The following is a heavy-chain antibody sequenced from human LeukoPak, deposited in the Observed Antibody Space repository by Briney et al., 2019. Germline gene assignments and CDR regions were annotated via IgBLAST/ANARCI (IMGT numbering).Heavy chain of an antibody. CDR3: ARVGGRYCSSTSCTPGWWFDP. V-gene: IGHV1-2*02. CDR1: GYTFTGYY. CDR2: INPNSGGT. Sequence: GASVKVSCKASGYTFTGYYMHWVRQAPGQGLEWMGWINPNSGGTNYAQKFQGRVTMTRDTSISTAYMELSRLRSDDTAVYYCARVGGRYCSSTSCTPGWWFDPWGQGTLVTVSS. J-gene: IGHJ5*02. D-gene: IGHD2-2*01.